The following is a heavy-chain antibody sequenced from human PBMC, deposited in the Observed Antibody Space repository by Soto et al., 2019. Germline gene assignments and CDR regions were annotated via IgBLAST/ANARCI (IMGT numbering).Heavy chain of an antibody. V-gene: IGHV3-15*01. D-gene: IGHD3-3*01. CDR2: IKSKTDGGTT. Sequence: GGSLRLSCAASGFTFSNAWMSWVRQAPGKGLEWVGRIKSKTDGGTTDYAAPVKGRFTISRDDSKNTLYLQMNSLKTEDTAVYYCTTDGFDYDFWSGYYDKYYFDYWGQGTLVTVSS. CDR3: TTDGFDYDFWSGYYDKYYFDY. CDR1: GFTFSNAW. J-gene: IGHJ4*02.